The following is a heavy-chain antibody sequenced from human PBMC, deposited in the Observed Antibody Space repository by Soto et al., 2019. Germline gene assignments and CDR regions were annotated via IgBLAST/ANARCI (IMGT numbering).Heavy chain of an antibody. V-gene: IGHV2-5*02. CDR1: GFSLSTSGVG. Sequence: QITLKESGPTLVKPTQTLTLTCTFSGFSLSTSGVGVGWIRQPPEKALEWLALIYWDDDNRYSPTLKSRLTIPKHTSKNQVVLTMTNMDPVDTATYYCPPARRRYDAFDIWGQGTMVTVSS. J-gene: IGHJ3*02. CDR2: IYWDDDN. CDR3: PPARRRYDAFDI. D-gene: IGHD3-9*01.